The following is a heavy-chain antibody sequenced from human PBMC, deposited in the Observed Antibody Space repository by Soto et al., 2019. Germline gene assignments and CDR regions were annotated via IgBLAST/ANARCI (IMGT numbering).Heavy chain of an antibody. V-gene: IGHV4-31*03. J-gene: IGHJ1*01. CDR1: GGSISSGGYY. CDR2: IYYSGST. Sequence: PSETLSLTCTVSGGSISSGGYYWSWIRQHPGKGLEWIGYIYYSGSTYYNPSLKCRVTISVDTSKNQFSLKLSSVTAADTAVYYCARTIITAAGNERYFQHWGQGTLVTVSS. D-gene: IGHD6-13*01. CDR3: ARTIITAAGNERYFQH.